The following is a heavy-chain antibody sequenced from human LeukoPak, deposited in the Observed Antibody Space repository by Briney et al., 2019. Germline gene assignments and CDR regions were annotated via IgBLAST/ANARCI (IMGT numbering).Heavy chain of an antibody. CDR2: INHSGST. J-gene: IGHJ5*02. CDR3: ARVNGPNWFDP. CDR1: GGSFSGYY. V-gene: IGHV4-34*01. Sequence: SETLSLTCAVYGGSFSGYYWSWIRQPPGKGLEWIGEINHSGSTNYNPSLKSRVTISVDTSKNQFSLKLSSVTAADTAVYYCARVNGPNWFDPWGQGTLVTVSS.